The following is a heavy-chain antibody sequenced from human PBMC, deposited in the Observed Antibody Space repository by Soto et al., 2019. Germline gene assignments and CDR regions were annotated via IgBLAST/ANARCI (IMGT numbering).Heavy chain of an antibody. D-gene: IGHD4-17*01. CDR2: IYYSGST. V-gene: IGHV4-39*01. CDR1: GGSISSSSYY. CDR3: ARRKDGDLFDY. Sequence: QLQLQESGPGLVKPSETLSLTCTVSGGSISSSSYYWGWIRQPPGKGLEWIGSIYYSGSTYYNPSLKSRVTISVDTSKNQFSLKLSSVTAADTAVYYCARRKDGDLFDYWGQGTLVTVSS. J-gene: IGHJ4*02.